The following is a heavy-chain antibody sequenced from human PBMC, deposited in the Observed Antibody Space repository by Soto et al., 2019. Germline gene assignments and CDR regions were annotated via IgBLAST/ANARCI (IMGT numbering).Heavy chain of an antibody. V-gene: IGHV5-51*01. J-gene: IGHJ3*01. CDR1: GYRFTTYW. Sequence: GESLKISCKGSGYRFTTYWIGWVRQMPGKGLEWMGIIYPGDSDTRYSPSFQGQVTISADKSINTAYLQWTSLQASDTAMYYCARSMTTVTTDGAFDVWGQGTMVTVSS. CDR3: ARSMTTVTTDGAFDV. CDR2: IYPGDSDT. D-gene: IGHD4-4*01.